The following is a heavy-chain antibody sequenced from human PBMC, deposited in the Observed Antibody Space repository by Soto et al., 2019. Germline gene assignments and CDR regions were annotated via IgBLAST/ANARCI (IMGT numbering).Heavy chain of an antibody. CDR1: GGTFSSYT. Sequence: QVQLVQSGAEVKKPGSSVKVSCKASGGTFSSYTISWVRQAPGQGLEWMGRIIPILGIANYAQKFQGRVTITADKSTSTACMELSSLRSEDTAVYYCAREVYCGGDCSLPWWREGFDYWGQGTLVTVSS. J-gene: IGHJ4*02. D-gene: IGHD2-21*02. CDR3: AREVYCGGDCSLPWWREGFDY. V-gene: IGHV1-69*08. CDR2: IIPILGIA.